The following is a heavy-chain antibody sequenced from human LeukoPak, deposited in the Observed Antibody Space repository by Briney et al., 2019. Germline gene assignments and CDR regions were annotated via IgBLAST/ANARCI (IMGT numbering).Heavy chain of an antibody. J-gene: IGHJ4*02. D-gene: IGHD3-3*01. V-gene: IGHV4-38-2*01. Sequence: PSETLSLTCAVSGYSISSGYYWGWIRQPPGKGLEWIGSIYHSGSTYYNPSLKSRVTISVDTSKSQFSLKLSSVTAADTAVYYCARSLDDFWSGYYPIDYWGQGTLVTVPS. CDR1: GYSISSGYY. CDR3: ARSLDDFWSGYYPIDY. CDR2: IYHSGST.